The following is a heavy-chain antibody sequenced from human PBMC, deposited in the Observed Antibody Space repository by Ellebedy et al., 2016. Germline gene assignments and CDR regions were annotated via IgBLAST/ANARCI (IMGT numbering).Heavy chain of an antibody. D-gene: IGHD3-16*01. J-gene: IGHJ4*02. CDR3: ARDLSFGGFR. Sequence: GESLKISXAASGFTFSSYSMNWVRQAPGKGLEWVSSISSSSSYIYYADSVKGRFTISRDNAKNSLYLQMNSLRAEDTAVYYCARDLSFGGFRWGQGTLVTVSS. CDR2: ISSSSSYI. V-gene: IGHV3-21*01. CDR1: GFTFSSYS.